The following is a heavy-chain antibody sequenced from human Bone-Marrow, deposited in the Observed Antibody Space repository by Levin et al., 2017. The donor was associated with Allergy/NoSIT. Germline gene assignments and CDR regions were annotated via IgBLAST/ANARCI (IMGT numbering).Heavy chain of an antibody. V-gene: IGHV3-53*01. CDR1: ELIVSSNY. Sequence: GGSLRLSCAGSELIVSSNYMSWVRQAPGKGLEWVSVLYSGGSSYYADSVKGRFTISRDNSKNTLYLQMNTLRAEDTAVYYCARDRYGTATVWGQGTLVTVSS. J-gene: IGHJ4*02. CDR2: LYSGGSS. CDR3: ARDRYGTATV. D-gene: IGHD3-16*02.